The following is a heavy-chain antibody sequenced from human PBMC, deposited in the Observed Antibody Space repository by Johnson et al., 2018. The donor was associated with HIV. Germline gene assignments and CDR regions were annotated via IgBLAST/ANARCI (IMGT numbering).Heavy chain of an antibody. CDR3: AKRPIMIAFGEIKGFDI. J-gene: IGHJ3*02. D-gene: IGHD3-16*01. CDR1: GLSFSNFG. Sequence: VKLVESGGGVVQPGKSLTLSCVVSGLSFSNFGIHWVRQAPGKGLEWVANIKQDGSEKYYVDSVKGRFTISRDNAKNSLYLQMNSLRAEDTAVYYCAKRPIMIAFGEIKGFDIWGQGTMVTVSS. V-gene: IGHV3-7*03. CDR2: IKQDGSEK.